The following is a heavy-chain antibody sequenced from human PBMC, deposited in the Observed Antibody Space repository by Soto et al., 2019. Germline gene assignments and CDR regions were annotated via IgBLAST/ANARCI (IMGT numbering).Heavy chain of an antibody. V-gene: IGHV4-61*01. Sequence: SETLSLTCTVSGGSVSSGSYYWSWIRQPPGKGLEWIGYIYYGGSTNYNPSLKSRVTISVDTSKNQFSLKLSSVTAADTAVYYCARGWPRIAAPRSTRQFDYWGQGTLVTVSS. J-gene: IGHJ4*02. CDR1: GGSVSSGSYY. CDR3: ARGWPRIAAPRSTRQFDY. CDR2: IYYGGST. D-gene: IGHD6-6*01.